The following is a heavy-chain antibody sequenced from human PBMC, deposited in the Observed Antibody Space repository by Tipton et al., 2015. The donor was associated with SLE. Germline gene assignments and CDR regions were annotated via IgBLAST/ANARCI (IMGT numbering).Heavy chain of an antibody. J-gene: IGHJ5*02. D-gene: IGHD6-19*01. CDR1: GDTFSSYA. Sequence: QSGAEVKKPGSSVKVSCKASGDTFSSYAINWVRQAPGQGLEWMGGIIPIFGTRNFAQKFQGRVTITADESTNTAYMELTSLRPDDTAVYYCARDSKWGAPVAATQKVLDSWGQGTLVTVSP. CDR2: IIPIFGTR. V-gene: IGHV1-69*01. CDR3: ARDSKWGAPVAATQKVLDS.